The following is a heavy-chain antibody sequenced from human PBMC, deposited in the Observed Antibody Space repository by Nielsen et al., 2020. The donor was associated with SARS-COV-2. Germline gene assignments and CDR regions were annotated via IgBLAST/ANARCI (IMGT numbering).Heavy chain of an antibody. D-gene: IGHD1-7*01. CDR2: VYYRGST. CDR3: AREIEWNFFDY. CDR1: GGSISSYY. V-gene: IGHV4-59*01. Sequence: GSLRLSCTVSGGSISSYYWSWIRQPPGKGLEWIGYVYYRGSTNYNPSFKSRVTMSVDTSKNQFSLKLNSVSAADTAVYYCAREIEWNFFDYWGQGTLVTVSS. J-gene: IGHJ4*02.